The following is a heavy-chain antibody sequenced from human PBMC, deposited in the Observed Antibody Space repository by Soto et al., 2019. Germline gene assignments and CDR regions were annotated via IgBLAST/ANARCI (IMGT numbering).Heavy chain of an antibody. V-gene: IGHV3-11*05. CDR3: ARHSVYYGDYEFNYFDY. D-gene: IGHD4-17*01. CDR2: ISSSSSYT. J-gene: IGHJ4*02. Sequence: QVQLVESGGGLVKPGGSLRLSCAASGFTFSDYYMSWIRQAPGKGLEWVSYISSSSSYTNYADSVKGRFTISRDNAKNSLYLQMNSLRAEDTAVYYCARHSVYYGDYEFNYFDYWGQGTLVTVSS. CDR1: GFTFSDYY.